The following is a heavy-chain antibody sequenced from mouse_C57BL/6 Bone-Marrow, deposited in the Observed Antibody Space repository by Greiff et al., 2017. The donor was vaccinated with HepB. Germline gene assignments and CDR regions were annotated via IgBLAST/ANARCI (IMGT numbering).Heavy chain of an antibody. J-gene: IGHJ2*01. CDR3: ARGFITTVGAGYFDY. D-gene: IGHD1-1*01. Sequence: VQLQQPGAELVRPGSSVKLSCKASGYTFTSYWMDWVKQRPGQGLEWIGNIYPSDSETHYNQKFKDKATLTVDKSSSTAYMQLSSLTSEDSAVYYCARGFITTVGAGYFDYWGQGTTLTVSS. CDR1: GYTFTSYW. V-gene: IGHV1-61*01. CDR2: IYPSDSET.